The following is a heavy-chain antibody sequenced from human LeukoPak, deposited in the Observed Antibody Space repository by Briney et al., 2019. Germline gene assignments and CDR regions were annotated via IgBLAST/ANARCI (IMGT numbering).Heavy chain of an antibody. CDR3: ARSTRGWYSFLDY. V-gene: IGHV1-2*02. D-gene: IGHD6-19*01. J-gene: IGHJ4*02. CDR1: GYTFTGYY. CDR2: INPNSGGT. Sequence: GASVKVSCKASGYTFTGYYMHWVRQAPGQGLEWMGWINPNSGGTNYAQKFQGRVTMTRDTSISTAYMELSRLRSDDTAVYYCARSTRGWYSFLDYWGQGTLVTVSS.